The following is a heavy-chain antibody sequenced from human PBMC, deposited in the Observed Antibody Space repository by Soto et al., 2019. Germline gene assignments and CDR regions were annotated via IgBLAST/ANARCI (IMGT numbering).Heavy chain of an antibody. J-gene: IGHJ3*02. Sequence: PSETLSLTCTVSGGSISSYYWSWIRQPPGKGLEWIGYIYYSGSTNYNPSLKSRVTISVDTSKNQFSLKLSFVSAADTAVYYCANSRDGSNYAFDIWGQGTMVTVSS. CDR1: GGSISSYY. D-gene: IGHD3-22*01. CDR3: ANSRDGSNYAFDI. CDR2: IYYSGST. V-gene: IGHV4-59*01.